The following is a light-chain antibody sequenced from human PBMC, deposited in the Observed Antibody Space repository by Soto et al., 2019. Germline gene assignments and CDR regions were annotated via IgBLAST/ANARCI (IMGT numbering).Light chain of an antibody. CDR3: HQYGSSRT. V-gene: IGKV3-20*01. CDR1: QSVSSSY. J-gene: IGKJ1*01. CDR2: GAS. Sequence: EIVLTQSPGTLSLSPGERATLSCRASQSVSSSYLAWYQQKPGQAPRLLIYGASSRATGIPDRFSGSESGTDFTLTISRLEPEDFAVYYCHQYGSSRTFGQGTKVEIK.